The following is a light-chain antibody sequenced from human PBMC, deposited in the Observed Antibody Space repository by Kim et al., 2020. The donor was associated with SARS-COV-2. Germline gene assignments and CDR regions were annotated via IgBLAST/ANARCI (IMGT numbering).Light chain of an antibody. CDR3: CSYEGSWV. CDR1: MNVVGSPTR. J-gene: IGLJ3*02. Sequence: PRQSFTTSFPAPMNVVGSPTRVSWYQQHPGKAPKLMIYDVTKRPSGVSDRFSASKSGNTASLTISGRQAEDEADYYCCSYEGSWVFGGGTQLTVL. V-gene: IGLV2-23*02. CDR2: DVT.